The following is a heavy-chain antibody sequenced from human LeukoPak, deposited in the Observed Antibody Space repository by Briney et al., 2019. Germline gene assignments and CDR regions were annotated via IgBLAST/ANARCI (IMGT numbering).Heavy chain of an antibody. D-gene: IGHD3-22*01. CDR1: GGSFSGYY. Sequence: PSETLSLTCAVYGGSFSGYYWSWIGQPPGKGLEWIGEINHSGSTNYNPSLKSRVTISEDTSKNQFSLKLSSVTAADMAVYYCARAPDYDSSGSDYWGQGTLVTVSS. J-gene: IGHJ4*02. CDR3: ARAPDYDSSGSDY. V-gene: IGHV4-34*01. CDR2: INHSGST.